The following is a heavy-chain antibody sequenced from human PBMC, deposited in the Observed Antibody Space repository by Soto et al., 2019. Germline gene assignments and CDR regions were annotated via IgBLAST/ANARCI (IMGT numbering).Heavy chain of an antibody. Sequence: PSETLSLTCTVSDGSIDSGSYYRSWVRQDPGKGLEWIGSIHYSGSIYYSPSLRSRLTMSADTSKNQFSLKLSSVTVADTAVYYCTRGLDRAKLGYWGQG. CDR3: TRGLDRAKLGY. D-gene: IGHD1-26*01. V-gene: IGHV4-31*03. CDR2: IHYSGSI. CDR1: DGSIDSGSYY. J-gene: IGHJ4*02.